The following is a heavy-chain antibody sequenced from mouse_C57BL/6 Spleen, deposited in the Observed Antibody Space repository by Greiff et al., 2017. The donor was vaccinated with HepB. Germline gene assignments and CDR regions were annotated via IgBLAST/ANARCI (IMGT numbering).Heavy chain of an antibody. Sequence: QVQLQQPGAELVKPGASVKMSCKASGYTFTSYWITWVKQRPGQGLEWIGDIYPGSGSTNYSEKFKSKATLTVDTSSSTAYMQLSSLTSEDSAVYYCARMWYYGSSPFAYWGQGTLVTVSA. CDR1: GYTFTSYW. CDR2: IYPGSGST. J-gene: IGHJ3*01. CDR3: ARMWYYGSSPFAY. V-gene: IGHV1-55*01. D-gene: IGHD1-1*01.